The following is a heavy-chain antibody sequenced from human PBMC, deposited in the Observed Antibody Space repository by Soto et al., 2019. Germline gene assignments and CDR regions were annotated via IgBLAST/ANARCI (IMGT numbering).Heavy chain of an antibody. Sequence: LSLSCAASGFIFSNYSMSWVRQAPGKGPEWVSSISGSGVNTYYADSVKGRLTISRDNSKNTLYLQMSSLRAEDTAVYYCARGPMYSSGWYIVYWGQGTLVTVSS. V-gene: IGHV3-23*01. CDR2: ISGSGVNT. CDR3: ARGPMYSSGWYIVY. D-gene: IGHD6-19*01. J-gene: IGHJ4*02. CDR1: GFIFSNYS.